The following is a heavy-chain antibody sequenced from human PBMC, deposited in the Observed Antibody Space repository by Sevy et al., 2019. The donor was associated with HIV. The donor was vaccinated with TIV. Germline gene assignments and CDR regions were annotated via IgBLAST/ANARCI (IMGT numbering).Heavy chain of an antibody. CDR3: ARDTSVNPRVFDY. V-gene: IGHV4-59*13. J-gene: IGHJ4*02. D-gene: IGHD4-17*01. Sequence: SETLSLTCTVSGGSISSYYWSWIRQPPGKGLEWIGYIYYTGTTDYNPSLKSRVTISRVTSTTQFSLKLTSVTAAETAVYYCARDTSVNPRVFDYWGPGAPVTVSS. CDR2: IYYTGTT. CDR1: GGSISSYY.